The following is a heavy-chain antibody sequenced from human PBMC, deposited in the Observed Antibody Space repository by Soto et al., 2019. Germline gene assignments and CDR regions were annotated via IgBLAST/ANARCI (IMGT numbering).Heavy chain of an antibody. J-gene: IGHJ4*02. Sequence: GGSLRVSWSASGGSFSNVWMNWVRQAPGKGLEWVGRIKSKSAGETTDSAAPVKGRFTISRDDSKSMLYLQMNSLKIEDTAVYYCTTDLGPGGYDWNGYGGQGTLVTVSS. V-gene: IGHV3-15*01. CDR3: TTDLGPGGYDWNGY. CDR1: GGSFSNVW. D-gene: IGHD5-12*01. CDR2: IKSKSAGETT.